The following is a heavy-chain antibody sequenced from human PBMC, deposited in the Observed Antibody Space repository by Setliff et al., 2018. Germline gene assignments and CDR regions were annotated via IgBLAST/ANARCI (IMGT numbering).Heavy chain of an antibody. CDR1: GYTFTYFG. CDR2: ISPYNGQT. J-gene: IGHJ6*02. D-gene: IGHD3-9*01. V-gene: IGHV1-18*01. CDR3: AKEPAVSLTEAVRRTYYDYAMDA. Sequence: ASVKVSCKASGYTFTYFGLSWVRQAPGQGLEWMGWISPYNGQTTYAQRFQGRITMTTDTSTDTAYMELRNLRSDDTAIYFCAKEPAVSLTEAVRRTYYDYAMDAGGQGTTVTVSS.